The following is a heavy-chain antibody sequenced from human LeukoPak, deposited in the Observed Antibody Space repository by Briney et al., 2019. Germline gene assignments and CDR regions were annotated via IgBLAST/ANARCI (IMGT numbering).Heavy chain of an antibody. CDR1: GYTFTGYY. D-gene: IGHD2-2*03. V-gene: IGHV1-2*02. J-gene: IGHJ3*02. CDR2: INPNSGGT. Sequence: ASVKVSCKASGYTFTGYYMHWVRQAPGQGLEWMGWINPNSGGTNYAQKFQGRVTMTRDTSISTAYMELSRLRSDDTAVYYCARTGYCSSASCYGMHAFDIWGQGKMVTLSS. CDR3: ARTGYCSSASCYGMHAFDI.